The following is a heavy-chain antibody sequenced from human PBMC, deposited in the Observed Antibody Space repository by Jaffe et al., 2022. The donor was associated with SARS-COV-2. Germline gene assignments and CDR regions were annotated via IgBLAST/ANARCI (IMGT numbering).Heavy chain of an antibody. D-gene: IGHD3-10*01. Sequence: EVQLVESGGGLIQPGGSLRLSCAASGFTVSSNYMSWVRQAPGKGLEWVSVIYSGGSTYYADSVKGRFTISRDNSKNTLYLQMNSLRAEDTAVYYCARERDYGWRFRYGMDVWGQGTTVTVSS. CDR1: GFTVSSNY. CDR3: ARERDYGWRFRYGMDV. J-gene: IGHJ6*02. V-gene: IGHV3-53*01. CDR2: IYSGGST.